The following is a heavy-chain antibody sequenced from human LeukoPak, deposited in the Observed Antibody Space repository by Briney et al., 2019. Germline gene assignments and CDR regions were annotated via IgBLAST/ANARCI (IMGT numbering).Heavy chain of an antibody. CDR3: AREVGYGSGSENDY. D-gene: IGHD3-10*01. V-gene: IGHV1-2*02. CDR1: GYTFTGYF. CDR2: INPNSGNT. J-gene: IGHJ4*02. Sequence: ASVKVSCKASGYTFTGYFMRWVRQAPGQGLEWMGWINPNSGNTNYAQKFQGRVTITADESTSTAYMELSSLRSEDTAVYYCAREVGYGSGSENDYWGQGTLVTVSS.